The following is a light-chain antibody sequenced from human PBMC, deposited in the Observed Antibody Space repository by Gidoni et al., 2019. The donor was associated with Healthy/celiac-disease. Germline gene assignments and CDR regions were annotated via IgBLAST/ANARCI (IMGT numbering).Light chain of an antibody. Sequence: IVMTQSPLSLPVTPGEPASISCRSSQSLLHSNGYNYLDWYLQKPEQSPQLLIYLGSNRASGVPDRFSGSGSGTDFTLKISRVEAEDVGVYYCMQALQTPFTFGGGTKVEIK. J-gene: IGKJ4*01. V-gene: IGKV2-28*01. CDR3: MQALQTPFT. CDR1: QSLLHSNGYNY. CDR2: LGS.